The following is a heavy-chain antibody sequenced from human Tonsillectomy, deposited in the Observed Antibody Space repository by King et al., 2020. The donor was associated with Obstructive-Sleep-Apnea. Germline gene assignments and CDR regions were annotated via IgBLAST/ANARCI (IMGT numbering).Heavy chain of an antibody. D-gene: IGHD3-16*01. CDR2: IYYDGSKT. CDR1: GFTFSNYG. Sequence: VQLVESGGGVVQPGKSLRLSCAASGFTFSNYGIHWVRQAPGKGLEWVAVIYYDGSKTYHSDSVRGRFTISRDNSKNTVYLQMNSLRAEDTAVYFCARPYYYDRGCHLATSAFDIWGQGTMVIVSS. J-gene: IGHJ3*02. V-gene: IGHV3-33*01. CDR3: ARPYYYDRGCHLATSAFDI.